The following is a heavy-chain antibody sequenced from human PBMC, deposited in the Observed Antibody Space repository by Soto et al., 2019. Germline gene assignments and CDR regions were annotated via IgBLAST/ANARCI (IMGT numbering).Heavy chain of an antibody. CDR2: ISSNGGST. CDR1: GFTFSSYA. J-gene: IGHJ6*02. V-gene: IGHV3-64D*06. Sequence: WSLRLSCSASGFTFSSYAMHWVRQAPGKGLEYVSAISSNGGSTYYADSVKGRFTISRDNSKNTLYLQMSSLRAEDTAVYYCVKDRRSSWYNYYYYGMDVWGQGTTVTVSS. CDR3: VKDRRSSWYNYYYYGMDV. D-gene: IGHD6-13*01.